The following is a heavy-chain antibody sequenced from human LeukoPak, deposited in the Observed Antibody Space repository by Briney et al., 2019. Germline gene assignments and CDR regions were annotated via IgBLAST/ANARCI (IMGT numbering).Heavy chain of an antibody. Sequence: ASVKVSCTASGYTFTGYDINWVRQATGQGLEWMGWMNPNSGNTGYAQKFQGRVTMTRNTSISTAYMELSSLRSEDTVVYYCARGSNYGGNSGMDYWGQGTLVTVSS. V-gene: IGHV1-8*01. J-gene: IGHJ4*02. CDR1: GYTFTGYD. D-gene: IGHD4-23*01. CDR3: ARGSNYGGNSGMDY. CDR2: MNPNSGNT.